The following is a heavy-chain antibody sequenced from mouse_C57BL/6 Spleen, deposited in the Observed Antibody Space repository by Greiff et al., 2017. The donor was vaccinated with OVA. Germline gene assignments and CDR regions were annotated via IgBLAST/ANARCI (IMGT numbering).Heavy chain of an antibody. CDR3: ARYYDGYYVDY. V-gene: IGHV1-50*01. Sequence: QVQLQQPGAELVKPGASVKLSCKASGYTFTSYWMQWVKQRPGQGLEWIGEIDPSDSYTNYNQKFKGKATLTVDTSSSTAYMQLSSLTSEDSAVYYCARYYDGYYVDYWGKGTTLTVSS. J-gene: IGHJ2*01. CDR1: GYTFTSYW. CDR2: IDPSDSYT. D-gene: IGHD2-3*01.